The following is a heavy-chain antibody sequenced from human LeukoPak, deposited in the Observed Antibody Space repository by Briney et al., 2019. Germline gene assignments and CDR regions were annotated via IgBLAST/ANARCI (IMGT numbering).Heavy chain of an antibody. Sequence: GRSLRLSWAPSGFCLYGNWMHWVRHAPGEWRVWVSRIDNDGTMTHYADFVAGRSSISRDPAKNTLYLQMNCQRITHTGMYYSSRGTSPEPWGEGTLVTVFS. CDR1: GFCLYGNW. V-gene: IGHV3-74*01. CDR3: SRGTSPEP. CDR2: IDNDGTMT. D-gene: IGHD1-7*01. J-gene: IGHJ5*02.